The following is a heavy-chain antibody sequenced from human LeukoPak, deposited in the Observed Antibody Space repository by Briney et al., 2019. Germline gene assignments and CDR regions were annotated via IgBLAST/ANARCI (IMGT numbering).Heavy chain of an antibody. CDR3: ARDWSCSGGSCNWFDP. D-gene: IGHD2-15*01. Sequence: GGSLRLSCAASGFTFSTYAMSWVRQAPGKGLEWVSAISGSGGSTYYADSVKGRFTISRDNSKNTLYLQMNSLRAEDTAVYYCARDWSCSGGSCNWFDPWGQGTLVTVSS. CDR2: ISGSGGST. CDR1: GFTFSTYA. V-gene: IGHV3-23*01. J-gene: IGHJ5*02.